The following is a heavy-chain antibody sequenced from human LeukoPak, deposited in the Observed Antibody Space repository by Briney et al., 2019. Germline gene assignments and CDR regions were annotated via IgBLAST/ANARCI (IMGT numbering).Heavy chain of an antibody. V-gene: IGHV1-8*01. CDR1: GYTFTSYD. CDR3: ARGEFGETLFDY. J-gene: IGHJ4*02. Sequence: ASVKVSCKASGYTFTSYDINWVRQATGQGLEWMGWMNPNSGNTGYAQKFQGRVTMTRNTSISTAYMELRSLRSDDTAVYYCARGEFGETLFDYWGQGTLVTVSS. CDR2: MNPNSGNT. D-gene: IGHD3-10*01.